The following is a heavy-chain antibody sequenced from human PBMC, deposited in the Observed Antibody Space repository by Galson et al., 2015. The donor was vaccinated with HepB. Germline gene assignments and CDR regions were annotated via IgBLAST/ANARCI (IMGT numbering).Heavy chain of an antibody. CDR2: IDWDDDK. Sequence: PALVKPTQTLTLTRTFSGFSLSTSGMCVSWIRQPPGKALEWLALIDWDDDKYYSTSLKTRLTISKDTSKNQVVLTMTNMDPVDTATYYCARVFRPQWELLSGYFDYWGQGTLVTVSS. D-gene: IGHD1-26*01. J-gene: IGHJ4*02. V-gene: IGHV2-70*01. CDR3: ARVFRPQWELLSGYFDY. CDR1: GFSLSTSGMC.